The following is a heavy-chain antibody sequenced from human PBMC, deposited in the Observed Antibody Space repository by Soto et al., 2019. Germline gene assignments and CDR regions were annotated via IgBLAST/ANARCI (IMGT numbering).Heavy chain of an antibody. CDR3: ATAGYRGVSCQHSES. Sequence: VQLVQSGAEVKKPGSSLKVSCEASGGTFNTHGISWVRQAPGQGLEWMGGIIPVFERTSYARRFQGRVTISADESTSTAHIELSSLRSDDSGVYYCATAGYRGVSCQHSESWGQGTLVIVSS. J-gene: IGHJ4*02. CDR1: GGTFNTHG. CDR2: IIPVFERT. D-gene: IGHD2-21*01. V-gene: IGHV1-69*01.